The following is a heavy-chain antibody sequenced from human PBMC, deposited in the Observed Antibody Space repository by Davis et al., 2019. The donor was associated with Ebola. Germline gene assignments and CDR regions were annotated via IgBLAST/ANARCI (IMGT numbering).Heavy chain of an antibody. V-gene: IGHV3-30-3*01. CDR2: ILYDGDRK. CDR1: GFTFSNYA. J-gene: IGHJ6*02. Sequence: GESLKISCAASGFTFSNYALHWVRQAPGKGLEWVAVILYDGDRKYYADSVKGRFTISRDNSNNMLFLQMNSLTTDDTAQYYCATALGMYHYHAVAVWGQGTTVTVSS. D-gene: IGHD2-2*01. CDR3: ATALGMYHYHAVAV.